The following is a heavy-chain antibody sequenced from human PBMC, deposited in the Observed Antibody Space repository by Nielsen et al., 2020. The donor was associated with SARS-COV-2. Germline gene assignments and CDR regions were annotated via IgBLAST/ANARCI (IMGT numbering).Heavy chain of an antibody. CDR3: VRDNWGRMDV. J-gene: IGHJ6*02. Sequence: GEFLKISCGASGFTISSSFMSWVRQAAGKGLDWVSVIYTDGSTSHADSVKGRFTISRDNSKNTLYLQMNSLRAEDTAVYYCVRDNWGRMDVWGQGTTVIVSS. CDR1: GFTISSSF. CDR2: IYTDGST. V-gene: IGHV3-66*01. D-gene: IGHD7-27*01.